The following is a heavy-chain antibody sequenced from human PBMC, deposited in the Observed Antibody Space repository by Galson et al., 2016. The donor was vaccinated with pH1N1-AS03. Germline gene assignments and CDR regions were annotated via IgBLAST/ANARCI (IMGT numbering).Heavy chain of an antibody. J-gene: IGHJ4*02. Sequence: SVKVSCKASGVSFNNYAINWLRQAPGQGLEWMGGIIPVFGTPNYAQQFHGRVTIMADKSPTTAYMELSSLRSEDTAVYYCARGQFDYDSSGYYSYWGQGTLVTVSS. CDR3: ARGQFDYDSSGYYSY. D-gene: IGHD3-22*01. CDR1: GVSFNNYA. CDR2: IIPVFGTP. V-gene: IGHV1-69*06.